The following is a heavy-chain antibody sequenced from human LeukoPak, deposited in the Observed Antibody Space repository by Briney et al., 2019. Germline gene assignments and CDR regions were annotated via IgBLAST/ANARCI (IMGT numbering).Heavy chain of an antibody. V-gene: IGHV3-33*01. CDR1: RFTFSSYG. CDR2: IWYDGSNK. CDR3: ARDRIAAFDY. J-gene: IGHJ4*02. Sequence: GGSLRLSCAASRFTFSSYGMHWVRRAPGKGLEWVAVIWYDGSNKYYADSVKGRFTISRDNSKNTLYLQMNSLRAEDTAVYYCARDRIAAFDYWGQGTLVTVSS. D-gene: IGHD6-6*01.